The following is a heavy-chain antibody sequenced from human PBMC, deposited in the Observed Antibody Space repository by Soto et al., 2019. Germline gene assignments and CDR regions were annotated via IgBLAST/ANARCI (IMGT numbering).Heavy chain of an antibody. CDR1: GGSISSSSYY. D-gene: IGHD6-6*01. CDR3: VRLDVDSSSWLYLHY. CDR2: IYYSGST. Sequence: ASETLSLTCTVSGGSISSSSYYWGWIRQPPGKGLEWIGYIYYSGSTDYNPSLKSRVTISVDTSKNQFSLKMRSVTAADTAVYYCVRLDVDSSSWLYLHYWGQGTLVTVSS. J-gene: IGHJ4*02. V-gene: IGHV4-39*07.